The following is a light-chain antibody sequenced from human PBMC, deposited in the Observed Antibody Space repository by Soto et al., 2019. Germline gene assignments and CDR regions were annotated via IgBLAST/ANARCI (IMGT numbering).Light chain of an antibody. CDR2: EVS. J-gene: IGLJ2*01. CDR3: SSYAGTKNFVV. CDR1: SSDVGGYNY. V-gene: IGLV2-14*01. Sequence: QSVLTQPASVSGSPGQSITISCTGTSSDVGGYNYVSWYQQHPGKAPKLMIYEVSNRPSGVSNRFSGSKSGNTASLTISGLQAEDEADYYCSSYAGTKNFVVFGGGTKLTVL.